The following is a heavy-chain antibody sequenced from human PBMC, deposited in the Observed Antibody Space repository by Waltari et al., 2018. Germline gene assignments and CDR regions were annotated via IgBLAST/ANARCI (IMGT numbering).Heavy chain of an antibody. CDR1: GGSFSGYY. J-gene: IGHJ4*01. CDR2: IKSQNDGATT. CDR3: TTLDAPWGG. D-gene: IGHD7-27*01. V-gene: IGHV3-15*01. Sequence: VQLQQWGAGLLKPSETLSLTCAVYGGSFSGYYWSWIRQPPGKGLEWVGRIKSQNDGATTDFAASVRGRFSIARDDSQNMVFLQMNSLRTEDTAVYYCTTLDAPWGGWGHGTLVTVSS.